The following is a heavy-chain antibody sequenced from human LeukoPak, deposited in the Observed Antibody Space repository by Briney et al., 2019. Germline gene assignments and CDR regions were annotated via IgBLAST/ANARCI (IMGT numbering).Heavy chain of an antibody. CDR1: GFTFSSYG. D-gene: IGHD3-22*01. CDR3: ARGTDYYDSSGYARIDY. V-gene: IGHV3-30*02. J-gene: IGHJ4*02. CDR2: IRYDGSNK. Sequence: GGSLRLSCAASGFTFSSYGMHWVRQAPGKGLEWVAFIRYDGSNKYYADSVKGRFTISRDNSKNTLYLQMNSLRAEDTAVYYCARGTDYYDSSGYARIDYWGQGTLVTVSS.